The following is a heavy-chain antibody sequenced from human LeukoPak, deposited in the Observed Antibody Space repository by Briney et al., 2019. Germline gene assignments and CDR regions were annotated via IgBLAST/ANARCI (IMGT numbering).Heavy chain of an antibody. V-gene: IGHV3-33*01. D-gene: IGHD4-17*01. Sequence: GGSLRLSCAASGFTFSSYGMHWVRQAPGKGLEWVAIIWYDGTNKSYADSVKGRFTISRDNARNTLILEMNSLTAEDTAVYYCVRDGRGDYPKFDLWGQGALVTVSS. CDR3: VRDGRGDYPKFDL. J-gene: IGHJ4*02. CDR1: GFTFSSYG. CDR2: IWYDGTNK.